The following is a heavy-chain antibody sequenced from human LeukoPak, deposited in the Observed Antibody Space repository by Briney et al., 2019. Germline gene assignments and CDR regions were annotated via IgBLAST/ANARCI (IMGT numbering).Heavy chain of an antibody. Sequence: GGSLRLSCAASGYTFSSYSINWVRQAPGKRLEWVSSISVGSNYIYYADSVRGRFSISRDDARNSLYLQMDSLRGDDTAVYYCARLRRNSDRSGYYYYYDYWGQGTLVTVSS. CDR3: ARLRRNSDRSGYYYYYDY. D-gene: IGHD3-22*01. V-gene: IGHV3-21*01. J-gene: IGHJ4*02. CDR1: GYTFSSYS. CDR2: ISVGSNYI.